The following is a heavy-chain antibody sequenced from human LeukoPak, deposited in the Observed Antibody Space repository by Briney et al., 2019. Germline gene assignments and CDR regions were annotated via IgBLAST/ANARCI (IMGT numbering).Heavy chain of an antibody. CDR1: GFTFSSYG. CDR2: IWYDGSNK. J-gene: IGHJ4*02. Sequence: GGSLRLSCAASGFTFSSYGMHWVRQAPGKGLEWVAVIWYDGSNKYYADSVKGRFTISRDNSKNTLYLQMNSLRAEDTAVYYCARDLKGLPPYYFDYWGQGTLVTVSS. V-gene: IGHV3-33*01. D-gene: IGHD2-21*02. CDR3: ARDLKGLPPYYFDY.